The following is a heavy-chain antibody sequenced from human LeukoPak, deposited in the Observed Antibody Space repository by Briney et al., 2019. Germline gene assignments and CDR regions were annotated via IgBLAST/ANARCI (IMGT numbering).Heavy chain of an antibody. J-gene: IGHJ4*02. D-gene: IGHD2-15*01. V-gene: IGHV3-48*03. CDR3: ARQSRCGGSCFYFED. CDR1: GVTFSSYE. CDR2: ISSSSSPI. Sequence: GGSLRLSCAASGVTFSSYEMNWVRQAPGKGLEWVSYISSSSSPIDYADSVRGRFTISRDNAKNSLYLQMDSLRAEDTALYYRARQSRCGGSCFYFEDWGQGTLVAVSS.